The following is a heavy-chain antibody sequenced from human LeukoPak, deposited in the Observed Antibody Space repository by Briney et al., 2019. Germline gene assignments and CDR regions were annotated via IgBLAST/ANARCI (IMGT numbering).Heavy chain of an antibody. Sequence: SVKVSCKASGGTFSSYAISWVRQAPGQGLEWMGGIIPIFGTANYAQKFHGRVTITADKSTSTAYMELSSLRSEDTAVYYCARHDYGDSHFDYWGQGTLVTVSS. D-gene: IGHD4-17*01. CDR3: ARHDYGDSHFDY. CDR1: GGTFSSYA. CDR2: IIPIFGTA. V-gene: IGHV1-69*06. J-gene: IGHJ4*02.